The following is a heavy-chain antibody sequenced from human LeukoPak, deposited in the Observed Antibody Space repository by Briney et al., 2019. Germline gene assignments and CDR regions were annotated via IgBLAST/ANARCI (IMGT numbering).Heavy chain of an antibody. V-gene: IGHV1-18*01. Sequence: GASVKVSCKASGYTLTSYGISWVRQAPGQGLEWMGWISAYNGNTNYAQKLQGRVTMTTDTSTSTAYMELRSLRSDDTAVYYCARDFGIGDTLLRRAFDIWGQGTMVTVSS. CDR3: ARDFGIGDTLLRRAFDI. J-gene: IGHJ3*02. D-gene: IGHD3-16*01. CDR1: GYTLTSYG. CDR2: ISAYNGNT.